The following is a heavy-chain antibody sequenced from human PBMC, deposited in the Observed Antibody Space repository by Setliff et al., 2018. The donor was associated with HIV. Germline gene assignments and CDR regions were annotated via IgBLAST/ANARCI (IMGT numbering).Heavy chain of an antibody. Sequence: SGPTLVNPTQTLTLTCTFSGFSLNTPGVGVGWIRQPPGKALEWLALIYWDDDKRYNSSLRTRLTITEDTSKNQVVLIMTNMDPLDTATYFCAHKGPGALREDFDYWGQGTLVTVSS. V-gene: IGHV2-5*02. CDR2: IYWDDDK. CDR1: GFSLNTPGVG. CDR3: AHKGPGALREDFDY. J-gene: IGHJ4*02.